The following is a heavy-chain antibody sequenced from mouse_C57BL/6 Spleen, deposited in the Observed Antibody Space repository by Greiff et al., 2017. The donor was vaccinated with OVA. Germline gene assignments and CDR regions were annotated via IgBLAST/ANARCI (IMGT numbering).Heavy chain of an antibody. Sequence: EVKVEESGGGLVKPGGSLKLSCAASGFTFSDYGMHWVRQAPEKGLEWVAYISSGSSTIYYADTVKGRFTISRDNAKNTLFLQMTSLRSEDTAMYYCARPDWLDYGGQGTTLTVSS. CDR3: ARPDWLDY. CDR2: ISSGSSTI. CDR1: GFTFSDYG. V-gene: IGHV5-17*01. J-gene: IGHJ2*01. D-gene: IGHD4-1*01.